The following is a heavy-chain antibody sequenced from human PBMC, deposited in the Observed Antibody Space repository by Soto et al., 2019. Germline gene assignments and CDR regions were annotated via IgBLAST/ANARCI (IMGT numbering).Heavy chain of an antibody. CDR2: ITASKGTT. Sequence: SGGSLRLSCAASGFTFSSYSMTWVRQAPGKGLEWVAHITASKGTTYYADSVKGRFTISRDTSRNTLYLQMNSLRAEDTALYYCAKCMQAYWNYDAHHIWRQGTMVTVSS. V-gene: IGHV3-23*01. CDR1: GFTFSSYS. CDR3: AKCMQAYWNYDAHHI. D-gene: IGHD1-7*01. J-gene: IGHJ3*02.